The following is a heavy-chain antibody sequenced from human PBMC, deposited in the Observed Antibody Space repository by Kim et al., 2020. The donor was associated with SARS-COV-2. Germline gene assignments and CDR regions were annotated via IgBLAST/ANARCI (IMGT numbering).Heavy chain of an antibody. CDR2: LNTRSTTI. V-gene: IGHV3-48*02. J-gene: IGHJ4*02. D-gene: IGHD3-10*01. CDR3: ATGMGYYASGTYYYFDS. CDR1: GFTFNIYS. Sequence: GGSLRLSCAASGFTFNIYSMNWVRQAPGKGLEWVSYLNTRSTTIYYADSVKGRFTISRDNAKNSLYLQMNSLRDDDTAVYYCATGMGYYASGTYYYFDSWGQGTLVTVSS.